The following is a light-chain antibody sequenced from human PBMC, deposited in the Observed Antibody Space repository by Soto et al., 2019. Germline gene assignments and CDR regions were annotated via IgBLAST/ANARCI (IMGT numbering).Light chain of an antibody. CDR3: QQYGTSPLT. CDR2: GVS. CDR1: QSFGSTY. J-gene: IGKJ3*01. Sequence: EIVLTQSPGTLSLSPGERATLSCRASQSFGSTYLAWYQKKPGQAHKLLIYGVSSKSTGIPGRFSGSGAGTDFTLTISSLEPEDFAVYYCQQYGTSPLTFGPGTKVDI. V-gene: IGKV3-20*01.